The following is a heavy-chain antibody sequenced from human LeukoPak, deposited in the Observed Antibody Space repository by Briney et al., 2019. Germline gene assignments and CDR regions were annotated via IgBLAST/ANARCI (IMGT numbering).Heavy chain of an antibody. J-gene: IGHJ6*03. CDR3: ARYRRTWSGTTYYYYYYMDV. D-gene: IGHD3-3*01. CDR2: IYYSGST. Sequence: PSETLSLTCTVSGGSISSSSYYWGWIRQPPGKGLQWIGSIYYSGSTYYNPSLKSRVTISVDTSKNQFSLKLSSVTAADTAVYYCARYRRTWSGTTYYYYYYMDVWGKGTTATVSS. CDR1: GGSISSSSYY. V-gene: IGHV4-39*01.